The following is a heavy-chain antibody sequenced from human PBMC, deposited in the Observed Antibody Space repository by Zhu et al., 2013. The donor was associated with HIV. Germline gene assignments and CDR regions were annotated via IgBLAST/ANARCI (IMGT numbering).Heavy chain of an antibody. J-gene: IGHJ5*02. CDR2: IIPIFGTA. V-gene: IGHV1-69*06. D-gene: IGHD2-21*02. CDR3: ARGDPRPYCGGDCREGTYNWFDP. Sequence: QVQLVQSGAEVKKPGSSVKVSCKASGGTFSSYAISWVRQAPGQGLEWMGGIIPIFGTANYAQKFQGRVTITADKSTSTAYMELSSLRSEDTAVYYCARGDPRPYCGGDCREGTYNWFDPWGRGKPSVTVSS. CDR1: GGTFSSYA.